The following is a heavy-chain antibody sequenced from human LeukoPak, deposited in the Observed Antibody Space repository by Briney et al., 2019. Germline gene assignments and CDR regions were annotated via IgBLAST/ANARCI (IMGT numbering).Heavy chain of an antibody. D-gene: IGHD5-12*01. CDR2: IYHSGST. J-gene: IGHJ4*02. V-gene: IGHV4-4*02. CDR3: ARDRSGYDYASFLY. Sequence: SGTLSLTCAVSGGSISSSNWWSWVRQPPGKGLEWIGEIYHSGSTNYNPSLKSRVTISVDKSKNQFSLKLSSVTAADTAMYYCARDRSGYDYASFLYWGQGTLVTVSS. CDR1: GGSISSSNW.